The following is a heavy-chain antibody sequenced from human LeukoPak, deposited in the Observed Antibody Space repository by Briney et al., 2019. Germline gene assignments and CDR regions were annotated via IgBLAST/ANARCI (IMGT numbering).Heavy chain of an antibody. CDR1: GGSISSSSYY. Sequence: SETLSLTCTVSGGSISSSSYYWGWIRQPPGKGLEWIGSIYYSGSTYYNPSLKSRVTISVDTSKNQFSLKLSSVTAADTAVYYCATLRGYSYDEVFDYWGQGTLVTVSS. D-gene: IGHD5-18*01. CDR3: ATLRGYSYDEVFDY. CDR2: IYYSGST. J-gene: IGHJ4*02. V-gene: IGHV4-39*07.